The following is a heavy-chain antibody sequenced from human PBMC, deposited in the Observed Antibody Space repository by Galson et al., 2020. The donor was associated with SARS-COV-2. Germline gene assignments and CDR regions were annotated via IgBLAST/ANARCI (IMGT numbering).Heavy chain of an antibody. CDR1: GGSFSGYY. D-gene: IGHD6-13*01. Sequence: SETLSLTCAVYGGSFSGYYCSWIRQPPGQGLEWIGEINHSGSTNYNPSPKSRVTISVDTSKNQFSLKLSSVTAADTAVYYCARGNASSGYNNYRKLYFDYWGQGTLVTVSS. J-gene: IGHJ4*02. V-gene: IGHV4-34*01. CDR2: INHSGST. CDR3: ARGNASSGYNNYRKLYFDY.